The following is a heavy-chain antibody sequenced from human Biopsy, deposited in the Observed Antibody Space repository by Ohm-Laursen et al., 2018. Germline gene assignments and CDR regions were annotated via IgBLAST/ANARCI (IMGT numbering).Heavy chain of an antibody. D-gene: IGHD3-10*01. CDR2: IYTGGSA. J-gene: IGHJ4*02. CDR3: AHGSGSYYKWDF. Sequence: GTLSLTCSVSGASINSYYWTCLRQPAGKGLEWIGRIYTGGSANYNPSVRSRVTMSEDTSKKQFSLKMTSVTAADTAIYYCAHGSGSYYKWDFWGRGILVTVSS. CDR1: GASINSYY. V-gene: IGHV4-4*07.